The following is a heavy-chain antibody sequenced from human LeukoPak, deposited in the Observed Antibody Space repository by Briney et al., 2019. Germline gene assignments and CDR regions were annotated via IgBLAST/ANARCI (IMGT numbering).Heavy chain of an antibody. J-gene: IGHJ4*02. CDR3: AKDRRCLQGSWLYFDY. Sequence: GGSLRLSCAASVFTFDDYSMHWVRQASGKGLEWVSGISWNSGSIGYADSVKGRFTISRDNAKNSLYLQMNSLRAEDTALYYCAKDRRCLQGSWLYFDYWGQGTLVTVSS. D-gene: IGHD5-24*01. CDR2: ISWNSGSI. V-gene: IGHV3-9*01. CDR1: VFTFDDYS.